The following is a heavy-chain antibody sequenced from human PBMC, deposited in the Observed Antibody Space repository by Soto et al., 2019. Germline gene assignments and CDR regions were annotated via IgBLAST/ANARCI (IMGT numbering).Heavy chain of an antibody. V-gene: IGHV3-23*01. J-gene: IGHJ4*02. Sequence: EVQLLESGGGLVQPGGSLRLSCAASGFTFSSYAISWVRQAPGKGLEWVSAISGSGGSAYYADSVKGRFTISRDNSKNTLYLQMNSLRAEDTAVYYCAKYSSGWYYPFDYWGQGTLVTVSS. D-gene: IGHD6-19*01. CDR1: GFTFSSYA. CDR3: AKYSSGWYYPFDY. CDR2: ISGSGGSA.